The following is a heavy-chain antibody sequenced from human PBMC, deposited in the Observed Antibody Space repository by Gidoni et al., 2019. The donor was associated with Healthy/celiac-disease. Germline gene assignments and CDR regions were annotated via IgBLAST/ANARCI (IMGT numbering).Heavy chain of an antibody. J-gene: IGHJ6*02. D-gene: IGHD3-10*01. V-gene: IGHV3-23*01. CDR1: GFTFSSYA. CDR3: ARGSGRGYGMDV. CDR2: ISGSGGST. Sequence: EVQLLESGGGLVQPGGSLRLSCAASGFTFSSYAMSWVRPAPGKGLEWVSAISGSGGSTCYADSVKGRFTISRDNSKNTLYLQMNSLRAEDTAVYYCARGSGRGYGMDVWGQGTTATVSS.